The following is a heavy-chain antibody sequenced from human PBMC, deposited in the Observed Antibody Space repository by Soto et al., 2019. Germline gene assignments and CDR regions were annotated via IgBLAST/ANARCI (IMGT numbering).Heavy chain of an antibody. CDR1: GDSFTSNVW. Sequence: SESLSLTCAVSGDSFTSNVWWSWVRQPPGKGLEWIGEAYHNGLTDYNPSLKSRVTMSVDTSKNEFSLKLTSLTAADTAIYYCARDAAVTGESDKFDYWGQGTMVTV. J-gene: IGHJ4*02. D-gene: IGHD6-19*01. CDR3: ARDAAVTGESDKFDY. CDR2: AYHNGLT. V-gene: IGHV4-4*02.